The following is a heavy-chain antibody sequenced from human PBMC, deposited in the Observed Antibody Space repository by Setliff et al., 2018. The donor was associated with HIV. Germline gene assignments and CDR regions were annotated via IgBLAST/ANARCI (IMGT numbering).Heavy chain of an antibody. J-gene: IGHJ6*02. Sequence: ASVKVSCKASGYTFTDYYMDWVQQAPGKGPEWMGRVDPEDGETMYAQKFQGRVTMTEDTSTDTAYMELSSLRSEDTAVYYCATDPGSLIWFGGSKVNVWGQGTTVTVSS. CDR1: GYTFTDYY. CDR2: VDPEDGET. CDR3: ATDPGSLIWFGGSKVNV. V-gene: IGHV1-69-2*01. D-gene: IGHD3-10*01.